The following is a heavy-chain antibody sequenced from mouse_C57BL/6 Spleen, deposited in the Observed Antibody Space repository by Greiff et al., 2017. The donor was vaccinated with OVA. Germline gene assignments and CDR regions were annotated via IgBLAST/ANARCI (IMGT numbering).Heavy chain of an antibody. CDR3: ARWIDSSGYDY. Sequence: VQLQQSGPELVKPGASVKISCKASGYAFSSSWMNWVKQRPGKGLEWIGRIYPGDGDTNYNGKFKGKATLTADKSSSTAYMQLSSLTSEDSAVYFCARWIDSSGYDYWGQGTTLTVSS. CDR2: IYPGDGDT. CDR1: GYAFSSSW. D-gene: IGHD3-2*02. J-gene: IGHJ2*01. V-gene: IGHV1-82*01.